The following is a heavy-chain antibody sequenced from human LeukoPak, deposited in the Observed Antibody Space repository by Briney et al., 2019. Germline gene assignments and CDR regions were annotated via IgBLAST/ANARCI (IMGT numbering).Heavy chain of an antibody. D-gene: IGHD2-2*01. CDR2: INPNSCGT. J-gene: IGHJ6*02. Sequence: ASVTVSLMSSVYTFTGYYMHWVRQAPGQGLEWMGCINPNSCGTNYAQKFRGRVTMTRATSISTAYMELSRLRSDDTAVYYCASPGYCSSTSCNYYGMDVWGQGTTVTVSS. CDR1: VYTFTGYY. CDR3: ASPGYCSSTSCNYYGMDV. V-gene: IGHV1-2*02.